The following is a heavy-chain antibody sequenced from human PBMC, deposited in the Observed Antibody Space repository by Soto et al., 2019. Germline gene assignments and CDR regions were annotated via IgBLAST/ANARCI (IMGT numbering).Heavy chain of an antibody. CDR1: GGSISSSSYY. CDR3: ATLTRYSSSGGYGQSNCCDP. J-gene: IGHJ5*02. CDR2: IYYSGST. V-gene: IGHV4-39*01. Sequence: QLQLQESGPGLVKPSETLSLTCTVSGGSISSSSYYWGWIRQPPGKGLEWIGSIYYSGSTYYNPSLKSRVTTSVDTYKDQFSLKVSSVTAADTAVYYCATLTRYSSSGGYGQSNCCDPSGQGTLVTVSS. D-gene: IGHD6-6*01.